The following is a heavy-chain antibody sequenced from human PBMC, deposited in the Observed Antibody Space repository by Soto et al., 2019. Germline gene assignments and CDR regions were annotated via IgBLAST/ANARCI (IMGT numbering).Heavy chain of an antibody. Sequence: QVQLVQSGAEVKKPGASVKVSCQASGYTFSSYEINWVRQATGQGLEWMGWMNPNSGNTGYAQKFQGRVTMTRNTSISTAYMELSSLRSEDTAVYYCARGQSGYSSGWSPNDYWGQGTLVTVSS. D-gene: IGHD6-19*01. CDR1: GYTFSSYE. CDR3: ARGQSGYSSGWSPNDY. J-gene: IGHJ4*02. CDR2: MNPNSGNT. V-gene: IGHV1-8*01.